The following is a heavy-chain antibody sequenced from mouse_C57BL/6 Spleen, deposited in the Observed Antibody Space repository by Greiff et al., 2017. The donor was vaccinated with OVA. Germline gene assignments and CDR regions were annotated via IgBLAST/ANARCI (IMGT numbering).Heavy chain of an antibody. J-gene: IGHJ1*03. CDR2: INPNNGGT. Sequence: VQLQQSGPELVKPGASVKIPCKASGYTFTDYNMDWVKQSHGKSLEWIGDINPNNGGTIYNQKFKGKATLTVDKSSSTAYMELRSLTSEDTAVYYCARSERGLGNWYFDDWGTGTTVTVSS. V-gene: IGHV1-18*01. CDR3: ARSERGLGNWYFDD. CDR1: GYTFTDYN. D-gene: IGHD4-1*01.